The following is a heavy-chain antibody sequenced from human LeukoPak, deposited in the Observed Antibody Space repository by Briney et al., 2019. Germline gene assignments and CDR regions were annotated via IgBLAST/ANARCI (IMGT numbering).Heavy chain of an antibody. CDR1: GYIFSNYG. D-gene: IGHD7-27*01. V-gene: IGHV1-18*01. J-gene: IGHJ5*02. Sequence: ASVKVSCKAAGYIFSNYGISWVRQAPGHGLEWMGWISSGGNTNYAPKFQDRATMTTDTSTSTAYMELRSLRFDDTAVYYCARDFAWGSGGAPIDDNWLDPWGQGTLVTVSS. CDR3: ARDFAWGSGGAPIDDNWLDP. CDR2: ISSGGNT.